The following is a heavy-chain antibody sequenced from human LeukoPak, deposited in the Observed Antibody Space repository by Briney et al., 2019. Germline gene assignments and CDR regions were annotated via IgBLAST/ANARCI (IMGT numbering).Heavy chain of an antibody. CDR1: GYTFTGYY. CDR3: ARDVQSYYYDSSGYYDY. CDR2: INPNSGGT. V-gene: IGHV1-2*02. J-gene: IGHJ4*02. Sequence: GASVKVSCKASGYTFTGYYMHWVRQAPGQGLEWMGWINPNSGGTNYAQKFQGRVTMTRDTSISTAYMELSRLRSDDAAVYYCARDVQSYYYDSSGYYDYWGQGTLVTVSS. D-gene: IGHD3-22*01.